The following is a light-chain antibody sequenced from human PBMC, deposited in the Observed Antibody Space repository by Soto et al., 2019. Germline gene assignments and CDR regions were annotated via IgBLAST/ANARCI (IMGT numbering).Light chain of an antibody. CDR3: SAYTSRSTLV. Sequence: QSALTQPASVSGSPGQSITISCSGTRRDVGAYNLVSWYQQPPGKAPQLLIYEVRNRPSGISSRFSGSRSGNTASLTISSLLPEDEADYYCSAYTSRSTLVFGGGTKVTVL. V-gene: IGLV2-14*01. CDR1: RRDVGAYNL. CDR2: EVR. J-gene: IGLJ2*01.